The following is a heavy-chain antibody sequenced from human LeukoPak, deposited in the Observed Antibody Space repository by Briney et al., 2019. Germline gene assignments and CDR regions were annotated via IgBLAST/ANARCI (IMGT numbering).Heavy chain of an antibody. CDR2: ISSGTSYI. J-gene: IGHJ4*02. V-gene: IGHV3-21*04. Sequence: GGSLRLSCAASGFTFNTYTMNWVRQAPGKGLEWVSSISSGTSYIYYADSVKGRFTISRDNAKNSPYLQMNSLRAEDTAVYYCAKLRVTFDYWGQGTLVTVSS. CDR1: GFTFNTYT. CDR3: AKLRVTFDY. D-gene: IGHD4-17*01.